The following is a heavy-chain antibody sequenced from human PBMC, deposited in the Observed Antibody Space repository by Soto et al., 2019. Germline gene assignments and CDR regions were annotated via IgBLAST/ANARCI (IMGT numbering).Heavy chain of an antibody. CDR2: LYYNGST. J-gene: IGHJ4*02. D-gene: IGHD2-8*01. CDR3: VNILYV. CDR1: GGSITSAYYY. Sequence: PLATLSLTCTVSGGSITSAYYYWGWFRQPPGKGLEWIGSLYYNGSTYCNPSLKTRLTISGDTSKNQFSLKMTSVAAADTAVYYCVNILYVWGQGTLVTVSS. V-gene: IGHV4-39*01.